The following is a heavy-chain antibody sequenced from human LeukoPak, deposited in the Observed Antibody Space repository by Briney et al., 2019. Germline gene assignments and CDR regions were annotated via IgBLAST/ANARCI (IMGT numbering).Heavy chain of an antibody. CDR2: IYYSGST. CDR1: GGSISSSSYY. Sequence: SETLSLTCTVSGGSISSSSYYWGWIRQPPGKGLEWIGSIYYSGSTYYNPSLKSRVTISVDTSKNQFSLKLSSVTAAGTAVYYCARLSIAAPDYYYYYMDVWGKGTTVTVSS. CDR3: ARLSIAAPDYYYYYMDV. V-gene: IGHV4-39*01. D-gene: IGHD6-6*01. J-gene: IGHJ6*03.